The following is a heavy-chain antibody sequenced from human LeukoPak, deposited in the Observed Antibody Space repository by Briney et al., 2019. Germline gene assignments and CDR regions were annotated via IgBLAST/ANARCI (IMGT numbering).Heavy chain of an antibody. D-gene: IGHD3-10*01. J-gene: IGHJ4*02. V-gene: IGHV1-8*01. Sequence: ASVKVSCKASGYTFTSYDINWVRQATGQGLEWMGWMNPNRGNTGYAQKFQGRVTMTTDTSTSTAYMELRSLRSDDTAVYYCARDRSLLWFGELGAMNYFDYWGQGTLATVSS. CDR3: ARDRSLLWFGELGAMNYFDY. CDR2: MNPNRGNT. CDR1: GYTFTSYD.